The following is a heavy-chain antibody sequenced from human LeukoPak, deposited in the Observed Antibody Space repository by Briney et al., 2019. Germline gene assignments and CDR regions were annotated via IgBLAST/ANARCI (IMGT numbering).Heavy chain of an antibody. CDR1: GFTFSSYG. D-gene: IGHD3-22*01. CDR2: ISNDGANK. V-gene: IGHV3-30*18. Sequence: PGGSLRLSCAASGFTFSSYGMYWVRQAPGKGLEWVAVISNDGANKYYAEFVKGRFTIFRDDSKNTLFLQMNSLRPEETGMYYRAKYQGYDSYYMSVWGQRALVTVPS. J-gene: IGHJ4*02. CDR3: AKYQGYDSYYMSV.